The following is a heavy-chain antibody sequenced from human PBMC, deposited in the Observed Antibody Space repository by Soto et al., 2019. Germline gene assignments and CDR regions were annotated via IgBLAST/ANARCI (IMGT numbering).Heavy chain of an antibody. V-gene: IGHV1-58*01. D-gene: IGHD3-3*01. CDR1: GFSFTTAA. Sequence: PVKGFFKASGFSFTTAAVHWVRQARCQPPEWMAWILVGSDKTHYAPKFQARVTVTLDMSTNTAYMELNSLRSADTAVYCCAAATHDYAVWSVYPRFYYAMHVWGQGTTVTVSS. CDR3: AAATHDYAVWSVYPRFYYAMHV. CDR2: ILVGSDKT. J-gene: IGHJ6*02.